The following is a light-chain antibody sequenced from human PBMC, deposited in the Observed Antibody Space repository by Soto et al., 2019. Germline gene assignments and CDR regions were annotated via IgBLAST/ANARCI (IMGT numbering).Light chain of an antibody. Sequence: ESVLTQSPGTLSLSPGEKATLSCRASQSVSSSYLAWYQQKPGQAPRLLIYGASSRATGIPDRFSGSGSGTDFTLTVSRLEPEDFAVYYCQQFGSSSWTFGQGTKVDNK. CDR1: QSVSSSY. V-gene: IGKV3-20*01. CDR2: GAS. CDR3: QQFGSSSWT. J-gene: IGKJ1*01.